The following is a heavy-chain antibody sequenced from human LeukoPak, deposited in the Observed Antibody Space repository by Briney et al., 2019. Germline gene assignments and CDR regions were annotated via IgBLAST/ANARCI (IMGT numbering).Heavy chain of an antibody. V-gene: IGHV3-23*01. J-gene: IGHJ4*02. CDR1: GFTFSDYA. CDR3: AKDRSPNIAAAGTNFDY. Sequence: GGSLRLSCAASGFTFSDYAMSWVRQAPGTGLEWVSTISGSGGTTYYADSVKGRFTISRDNSKNTLYLQMNSLRPEDTAVYYCAKDRSPNIAAAGTNFDYWGQGTLVTVSS. CDR2: ISGSGGTT. D-gene: IGHD6-13*01.